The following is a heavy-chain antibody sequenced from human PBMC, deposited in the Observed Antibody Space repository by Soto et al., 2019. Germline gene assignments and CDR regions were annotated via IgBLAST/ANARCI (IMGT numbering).Heavy chain of an antibody. V-gene: IGHV3-23*01. J-gene: IGHJ6*03. CDR1: GFTFSSYA. D-gene: IGHD3-3*01. CDR3: ATERSRYDFWSGYYDYYYMDV. CDR2: IIGSGGST. Sequence: GGSLRLSCAASGFTFSSYAMSRVRQAPGKGLEWVSAIIGSGGSTYYADSVKGRFTISRDNSKNTLYLQMNSLRAEDTAVYYCATERSRYDFWSGYYDYYYMDVWGKGTTVTVSS.